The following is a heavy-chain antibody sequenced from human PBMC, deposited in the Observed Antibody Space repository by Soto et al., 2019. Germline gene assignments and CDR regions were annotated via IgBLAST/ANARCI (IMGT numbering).Heavy chain of an antibody. Sequence: TLSLTCTVSGGSISSYYWSWIRQPPGKGLEWIGYIYYSGSTNYNPSLKSRVTISVDTSKNQFSLKLSSVTAADTAVYYCARVSLRSSSSGGYYYGMDVWGQGTTVTVSS. J-gene: IGHJ6*02. V-gene: IGHV4-59*01. CDR3: ARVSLRSSSSGGYYYGMDV. CDR1: GGSISSYY. CDR2: IYYSGST. D-gene: IGHD6-6*01.